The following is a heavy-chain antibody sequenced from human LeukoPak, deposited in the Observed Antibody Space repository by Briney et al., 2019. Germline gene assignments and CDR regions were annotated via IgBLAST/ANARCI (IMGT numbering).Heavy chain of an antibody. CDR3: ATGYLVTAGLMDV. J-gene: IGHJ6*02. CDR2: FDPEDGKT. D-gene: IGHD6-13*01. CDR1: GYTLTELS. Sequence: ASVTVSCKVSGYTLTELSMFWVRQAPGKGLEWMGSFDPEDGKTVYAQKFQGRVTMTEDTSTDTAYMELSSLRSEDTAVYYCATGYLVTAGLMDVWGQGTTVTVSS. V-gene: IGHV1-24*01.